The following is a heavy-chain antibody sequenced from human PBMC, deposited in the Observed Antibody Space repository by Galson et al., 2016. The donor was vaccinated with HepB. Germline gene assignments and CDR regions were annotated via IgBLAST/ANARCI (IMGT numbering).Heavy chain of an antibody. D-gene: IGHD6-19*01. CDR3: ARDNTVAGLRSSGMDV. Sequence: LVKPTQTLTLTCTFSGFSFPSTGVSVGWIRQPPGKGLEWIGYIYYRGSTNYNPSLKSRVTISVDTSKNQFSLKLNSVTAADTAVYYCARDNTVAGLRSSGMDVWGHGPTVTVSS. J-gene: IGHJ6*02. CDR1: GFSFPSTGVS. V-gene: IGHV4-61*08. CDR2: IYYRGST.